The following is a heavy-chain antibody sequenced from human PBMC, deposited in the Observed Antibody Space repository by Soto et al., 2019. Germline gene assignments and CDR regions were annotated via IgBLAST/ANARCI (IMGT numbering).Heavy chain of an antibody. D-gene: IGHD3-10*01. CDR1: GFTFDDYA. V-gene: IGHV3-9*01. J-gene: IGHJ5*02. CDR3: AKDGLYGSGSYCWFDP. Sequence: GGSLRLSCAASGFTFDDYAMHWVRQAPGKGLEWVSGISWNSGSIGYADSVKGRFTISRDNAKNSLYLQMNSLRAEDKDLYYCAKDGLYGSGSYCWFDPWGQGMLVSVS. CDR2: ISWNSGSI.